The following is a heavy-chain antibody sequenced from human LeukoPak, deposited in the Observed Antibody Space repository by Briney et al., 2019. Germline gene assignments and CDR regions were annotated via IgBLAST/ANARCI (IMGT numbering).Heavy chain of an antibody. Sequence: ATVKVSCTASGYTFGTYGISWVRQAPGQGLEWMGWISTYNGDTNYAHNLQGRVTMTTDTSTSTAYMELRSLRSDDTAVYYCARETSSRDDPWGQGTLVIVSS. D-gene: IGHD2-2*01. CDR2: ISTYNGDT. CDR3: ARETSSRDDP. V-gene: IGHV1-18*01. CDR1: GYTFGTYG. J-gene: IGHJ5*02.